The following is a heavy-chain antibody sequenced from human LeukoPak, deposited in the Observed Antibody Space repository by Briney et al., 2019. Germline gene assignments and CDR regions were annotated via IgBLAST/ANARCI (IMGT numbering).Heavy chain of an antibody. J-gene: IGHJ4*02. Sequence: LETLSLTCTVSGGSISSSSYSWGWIRQPPGKGLEWIGSIYYSGTTYYNPSLKSRVTISVDTSKIQFSLKLSSVAATDTAVYFCARLRFDFWSGYTHPYFDYWGQGTLVTVSS. CDR2: IYYSGTT. CDR1: GGSISSSSYS. V-gene: IGHV4-39*01. CDR3: ARLRFDFWSGYTHPYFDY. D-gene: IGHD3-3*01.